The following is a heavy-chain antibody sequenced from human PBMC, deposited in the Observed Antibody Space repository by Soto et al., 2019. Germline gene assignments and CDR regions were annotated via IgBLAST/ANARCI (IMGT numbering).Heavy chain of an antibody. D-gene: IGHD3-10*01. CDR1: GFIFSRYG. CDR3: VKDLGSGKPYYYYAMDV. V-gene: IGHV3-30*18. J-gene: IGHJ6*02. CDR2: ISYDGSNK. Sequence: QGQLVESGGGVVQPGTSLRLSCEASGFIFSRYGMHWVRQAPGKGMEWVAVISYDGSNKYYAESVKGRFIISRDKSEHTLYLQMNSLRAEDTAVYYCVKDLGSGKPYYYYAMDVWGQGTTVTVSS.